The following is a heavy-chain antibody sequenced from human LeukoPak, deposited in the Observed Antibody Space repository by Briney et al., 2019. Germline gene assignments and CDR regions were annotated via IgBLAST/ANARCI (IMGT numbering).Heavy chain of an antibody. Sequence: PSETLSLTCAASGDXFIGYFWTWIRQAPGKGLEWIGDINHSGRTNYNPSLQRRVSISVDTSKNQFSLNVTSVTGADTAVYYCARTSGFFDSSGFYQQNPYYFQYWGQGVLVTVSS. CDR3: ARTSGFFDSSGFYQQNPYYFQY. CDR1: GDXFIGYF. J-gene: IGHJ4*02. V-gene: IGHV4-34*01. CDR2: INHSGRT. D-gene: IGHD3-22*01.